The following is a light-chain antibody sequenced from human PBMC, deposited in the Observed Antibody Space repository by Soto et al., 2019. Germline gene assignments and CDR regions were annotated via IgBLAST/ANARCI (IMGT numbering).Light chain of an antibody. CDR3: LQFGISPYT. CDR1: QSVSSSY. J-gene: IGKJ2*01. Sequence: EIALTQSPGTLSLSPGERATLSCRASQSVSSSYVAWYQQKPGQTPRLVIYGASTRATGTSDRFSGSGSGTDFTLTISGLEAEDFAVYFCLQFGISPYTFGQGTKLEV. CDR2: GAS. V-gene: IGKV3-20*01.